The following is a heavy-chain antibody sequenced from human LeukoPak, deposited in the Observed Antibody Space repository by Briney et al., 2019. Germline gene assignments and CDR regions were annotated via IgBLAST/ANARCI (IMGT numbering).Heavy chain of an antibody. D-gene: IGHD6-6*01. Sequence: GRSLRLSCAASGFTFDDYAMHWVRQAPGKGLEWVSGISWNSGSIGYADSVKGRFTISRDNAKNSLYLQMNSLRAEDTALYYCAKDTAAHAIKYYYYYGMDVWGQGTTVTVSS. V-gene: IGHV3-9*01. CDR1: GFTFDDYA. CDR3: AKDTAAHAIKYYYYYGMDV. J-gene: IGHJ6*02. CDR2: ISWNSGSI.